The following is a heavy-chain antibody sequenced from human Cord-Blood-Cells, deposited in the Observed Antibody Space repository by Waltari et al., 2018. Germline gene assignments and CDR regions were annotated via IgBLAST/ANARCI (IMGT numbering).Heavy chain of an antibody. D-gene: IGHD2-8*01. CDR3: ARESYCTNGVCYDY. CDR2: INPNSGGT. V-gene: IGHV1-2*04. CDR1: GYTFTGYY. J-gene: IGHJ4*02. Sequence: QVQLVQSGAEVKKTGASVKVPCKASGYTFTGYYMHWVRQAPGQGLEWMGWINPNSGGTNYAQKFQGWVTMTRDTSISTAYMELSRLRSDDTAVYYCARESYCTNGVCYDYWGQGTLVTVSS.